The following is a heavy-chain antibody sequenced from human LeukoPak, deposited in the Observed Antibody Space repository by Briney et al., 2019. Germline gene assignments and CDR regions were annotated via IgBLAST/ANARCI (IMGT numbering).Heavy chain of an antibody. D-gene: IGHD3-22*01. Sequence: AGGSLRLSCAASEFTFSSYAMHWVRQAPGKGLEHVSGISSNGGTTYYANSVKGRFTISRDNSKNTLYLQMGTLRAEDMAVYYCARGHYYDSSGYSPFDYWGQGTLVTVSS. CDR1: EFTFSSYA. V-gene: IGHV3-64*01. J-gene: IGHJ4*02. CDR3: ARGHYYDSSGYSPFDY. CDR2: ISSNGGTT.